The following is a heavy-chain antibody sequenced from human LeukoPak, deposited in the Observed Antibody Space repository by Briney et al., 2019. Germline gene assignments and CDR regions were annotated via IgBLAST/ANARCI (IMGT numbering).Heavy chain of an antibody. Sequence: SETLSLTCAVSGGSFSGYYCSWIRQPPCTGLEWVRLINHSGSTNYNQSLKSRDSISVDTAKDQFSLRLGSVTSAHTAVYYCARVGSIAARRRGHYYYYMDVWGKGTTVSVCS. CDR3: ARVGSIAARRRGHYYYYMDV. J-gene: IGHJ6*03. CDR2: INHSGST. V-gene: IGHV4-34*01. CDR1: GGSFSGYY. D-gene: IGHD6-6*01.